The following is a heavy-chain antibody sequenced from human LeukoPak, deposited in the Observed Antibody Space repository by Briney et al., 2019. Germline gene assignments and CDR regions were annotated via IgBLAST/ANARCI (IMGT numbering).Heavy chain of an antibody. D-gene: IGHD2-2*01. CDR2: ISHDGNDQ. CDR1: GFTFSTYE. V-gene: IGHV3-30*04. J-gene: IGHJ3*01. CDR3: ARDRDCSRTSCFNAFDV. Sequence: GGSLRLSCAASGFTFSTYEMHWVRQAPGKGLEWVAVISHDGNDQYYGDSVKGRFTISRDNSKNALYLQMNSLRIEDTAVYYCARDRDCSRTSCFNAFDVWGQGTMAIVSS.